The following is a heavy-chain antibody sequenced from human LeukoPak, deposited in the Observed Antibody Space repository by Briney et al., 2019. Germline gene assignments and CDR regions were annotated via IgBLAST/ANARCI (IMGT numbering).Heavy chain of an antibody. CDR2: IIPILGIA. CDR1: GGTFSSYA. Sequence: SVKVSCKASGGTFSSYAISWVRQAPGQGLEWMGRIIPILGIANYAQRFQGRVTITADKSTSTAYMELSSLRSEDTAVYYCARDQSDCSSTSCYLDYWGQGTLVTVSS. D-gene: IGHD2-2*01. J-gene: IGHJ4*02. V-gene: IGHV1-69*04. CDR3: ARDQSDCSSTSCYLDY.